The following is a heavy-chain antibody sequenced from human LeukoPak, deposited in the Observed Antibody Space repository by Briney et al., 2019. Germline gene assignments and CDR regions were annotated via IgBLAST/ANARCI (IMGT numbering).Heavy chain of an antibody. Sequence: SVKVSCKASGGTFSSYAISWVRQAPGQGLEWMGGIIPIFGTANYAQKFQGRVTITTDESTSTAYMELSRLRSDDTAVYYCASGGHDAFDIWGQGTMVTVSS. J-gene: IGHJ3*02. CDR1: GGTFSSYA. D-gene: IGHD4-23*01. CDR3: ASGGHDAFDI. CDR2: IIPIFGTA. V-gene: IGHV1-69*05.